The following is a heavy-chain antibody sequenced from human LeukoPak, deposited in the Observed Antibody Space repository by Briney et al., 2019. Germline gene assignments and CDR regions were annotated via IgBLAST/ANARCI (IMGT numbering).Heavy chain of an antibody. Sequence: PGGSLRLSCAASRFAFGSYAMSWVRQAPGEGLEWVSAISGSDSSTYYADSVRGRFTISRDNSKNTLYLQMNSLRAGDTAFYYRAKDRGYDAGGYAFDHWGQGTLVTVSS. CDR1: RFAFGSYA. CDR2: ISGSDSST. V-gene: IGHV3-23*01. CDR3: AKDRGYDAGGYAFDH. D-gene: IGHD4/OR15-4a*01. J-gene: IGHJ4*02.